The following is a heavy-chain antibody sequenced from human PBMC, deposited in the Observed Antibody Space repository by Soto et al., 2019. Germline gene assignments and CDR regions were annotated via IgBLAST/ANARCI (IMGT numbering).Heavy chain of an antibody. V-gene: IGHV4-39*02. CDR2: IYYSGAT. CDR1: GDSISTSSYY. J-gene: IGHJ4*02. Sequence: SETLSLTCDVSGDSISTSSYYWGWIRQPPGKGLEWIASIYYSGATYYNPSLQSRVTISVDTSNNRFSLTLSSLTAADTAVYYCARLPLTMPGSYFLGYYFDYWGQGTLVTVSS. D-gene: IGHD3-10*01. CDR3: ARLPLTMPGSYFLGYYFDY.